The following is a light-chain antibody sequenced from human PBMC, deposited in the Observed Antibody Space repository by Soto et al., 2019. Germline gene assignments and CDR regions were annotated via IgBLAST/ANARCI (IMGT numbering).Light chain of an antibody. CDR1: SSNIGANYD. CDR3: QSYDSTLSARYV. V-gene: IGLV1-40*01. CDR2: GNK. Sequence: QPVLTQPPSVSGAPGQRVTISCTGSSSNIGANYDVHWYQQRPGTAPKLLIFGNKNRPSGVPDRFSGSKSGTSASLAITGLQAEDEGDYYCQSYDSTLSARYVFGTGTKVTVL. J-gene: IGLJ1*01.